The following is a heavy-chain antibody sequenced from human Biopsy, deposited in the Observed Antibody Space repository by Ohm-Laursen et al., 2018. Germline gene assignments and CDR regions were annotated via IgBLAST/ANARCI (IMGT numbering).Heavy chain of an antibody. D-gene: IGHD6-6*01. J-gene: IGHJ6*02. CDR1: GFTVSSCD. CDR2: ISETSSHI. V-gene: IGHV3-21*01. Sequence: SLRLSCSASGFTVSSCDMNRVRQAPGKGLEWISYISETSSHIYDADSVRGRFTVARDIAKNSLYLQLNSLRVEDTAVYYCARDSSRRAREGGMDVWGQGTTVTVSS. CDR3: ARDSSRRAREGGMDV.